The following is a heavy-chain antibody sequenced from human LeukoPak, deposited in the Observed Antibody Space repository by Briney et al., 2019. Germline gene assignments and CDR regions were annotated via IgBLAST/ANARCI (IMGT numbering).Heavy chain of an antibody. V-gene: IGHV4-59*01. Sequence: SETLSLTCTVSGGSISSYYWSWIRQPPGKGLEWIGYIYYSGSTNYNPSLKSRVTISVDTPKNQFSLKLSSVTAADTAVYYCARVPTTLNGFYFDYWGQGTLVTVSS. J-gene: IGHJ4*02. CDR3: ARVPTTLNGFYFDY. D-gene: IGHD1-7*01. CDR2: IYYSGST. CDR1: GGSISSYY.